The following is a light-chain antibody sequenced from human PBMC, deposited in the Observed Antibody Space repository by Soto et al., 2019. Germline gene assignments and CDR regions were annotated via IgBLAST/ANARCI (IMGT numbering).Light chain of an antibody. CDR2: GAS. Sequence: EIVMMHSPATLSVSPCESVILSFSASQSVSSSYLAWYQQKPGQAPRLLIYGASSRATGIPDRFSGSGSGTDFTLTINRLEPEDFAVYYCRQYGRSLGFAFGGGTKVDIK. CDR1: QSVSSSY. V-gene: IGKV3-20*01. J-gene: IGKJ4*01. CDR3: RQYGRSLGFA.